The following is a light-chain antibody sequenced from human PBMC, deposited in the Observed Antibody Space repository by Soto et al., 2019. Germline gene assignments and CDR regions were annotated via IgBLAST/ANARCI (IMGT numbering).Light chain of an antibody. CDR2: GAS. J-gene: IGKJ1*01. V-gene: IGKV3D-15*01. CDR3: QQYNKWPRT. Sequence: SPVALSLFTGERATLPCRASQSVNIHLAWYQQKPGQAPRLLIYGASTRATGIPAKFSGSGSGTEFTLTISSLQSEDFAVYYCQQYNKWPRTFGQGTKVDIK. CDR1: QSVNIH.